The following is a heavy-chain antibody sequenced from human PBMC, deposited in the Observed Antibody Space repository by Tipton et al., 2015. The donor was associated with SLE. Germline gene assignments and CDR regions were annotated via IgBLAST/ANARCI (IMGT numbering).Heavy chain of an antibody. V-gene: IGHV4-59*01. CDR3: ARGLGEFDY. D-gene: IGHD3-16*01. Sequence: TLSLTCTVSGGSISSYYWSWIRQPPGKGLEWIGYIYYSGSTNYNPSLKSRVTISVDTSKKQFSLKLSSVTAADTAVYYCARGLGEFDYWGQGTLVTVSS. CDR2: IYYSGST. CDR1: GGSISSYY. J-gene: IGHJ4*02.